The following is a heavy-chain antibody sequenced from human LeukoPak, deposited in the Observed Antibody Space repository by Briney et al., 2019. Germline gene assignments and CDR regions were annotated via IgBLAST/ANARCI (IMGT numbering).Heavy chain of an antibody. CDR1: GNYW. J-gene: IGHJ5*02. CDR3: ARGLYGDYVSLWFDP. CDR2: INSDGSWT. V-gene: IGHV3-74*01. D-gene: IGHD4-17*01. Sequence: GGSLRLSCAASGNYWMHWVRQAPGKGLVWVSHINSDGSWTSYADSVKGRFTISRDNSKNTLYLQMNSLRAEDTAVYYCARGLYGDYVSLWFDPWGQGTLVTVSS.